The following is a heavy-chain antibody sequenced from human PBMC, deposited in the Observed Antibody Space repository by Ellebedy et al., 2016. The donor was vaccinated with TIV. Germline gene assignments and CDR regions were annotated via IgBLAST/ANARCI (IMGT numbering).Heavy chain of an antibody. J-gene: IGHJ2*01. Sequence: AASVKVSCKASGYTFTNYDINWVRQATGQGLEWMGWMNPSNGDTVHAQKFQGRVTMTRDTSITTAYMELSSLRSEDTAVYYCARAREDWYFDLWGRGTLVTVSS. V-gene: IGHV1-8*01. CDR3: ARAREDWYFDL. CDR2: MNPSNGDT. CDR1: GYTFTNYD.